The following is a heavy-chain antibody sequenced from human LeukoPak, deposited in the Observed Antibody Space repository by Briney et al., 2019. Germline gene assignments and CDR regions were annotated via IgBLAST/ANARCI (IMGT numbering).Heavy chain of an antibody. D-gene: IGHD3-22*01. Sequence: ASVKVSCKASGYTFTGYYMHWVRQAPGQGLEWMGRINPNSGGTNYAQKFQGRVTMTRDTSISTAYMELSRLRSDDTAVYYCAGVGGYYYDSSGYADDAFDIWGQGTMVTASS. CDR2: INPNSGGT. J-gene: IGHJ3*02. V-gene: IGHV1-2*06. CDR3: AGVGGYYYDSSGYADDAFDI. CDR1: GYTFTGYY.